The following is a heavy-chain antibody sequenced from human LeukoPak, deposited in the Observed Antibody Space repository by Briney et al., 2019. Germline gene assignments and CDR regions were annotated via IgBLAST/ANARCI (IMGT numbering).Heavy chain of an antibody. V-gene: IGHV1-2*02. Sequence: VASVKDSCKASGGTFSSYAISWVRQAPGQGLEWMGWINPKSGGTNYAQNFQGRVTLTRDTSISTAYMVLTGLRSDDTAVYYCAKDLRAWLQSFGASIWGQGALVTVSS. CDR2: INPKSGGT. J-gene: IGHJ4*02. CDR1: GGTFSSYA. D-gene: IGHD5-24*01. CDR3: AKDLRAWLQSFGASI.